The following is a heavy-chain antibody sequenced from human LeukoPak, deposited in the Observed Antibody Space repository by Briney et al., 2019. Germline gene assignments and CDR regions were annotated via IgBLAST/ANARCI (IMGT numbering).Heavy chain of an antibody. CDR2: ISAYNGST. Sequence: ASVKVSCKASGYTFTSYGISWVRQAPGQGLEWMGWISAYNGSTNYAQKLQGRVTMTTDTSTSTAYMELGSLRSDDTAVYYCARSDSYYYYGMDVWGQGTTVTVSS. CDR1: GYTFTSYG. CDR3: ARSDSYYYYGMDV. J-gene: IGHJ6*02. V-gene: IGHV1-18*01.